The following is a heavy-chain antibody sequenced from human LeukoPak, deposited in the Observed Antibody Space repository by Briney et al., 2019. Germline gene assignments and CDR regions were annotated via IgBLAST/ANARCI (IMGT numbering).Heavy chain of an antibody. D-gene: IGHD3-10*01. CDR2: MFHSGST. V-gene: IGHV4-59*11. CDR3: ARGGGLWFGEPNNWFDP. CDR1: GGSISSHY. J-gene: IGHJ5*02. Sequence: SETLSLTCTVSGGSISSHYWSWIRQPPGKGLEWIGYMFHSGSTNYNPSLKSRVTISVDTSRNQFSLRLTSATAADTAVYYCARGGGLWFGEPNNWFDPWGQGILVTVAS.